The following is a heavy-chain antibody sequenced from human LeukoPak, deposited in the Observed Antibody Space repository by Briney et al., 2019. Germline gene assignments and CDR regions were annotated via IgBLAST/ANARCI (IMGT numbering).Heavy chain of an antibody. CDR2: IKQDGSEK. Sequence: GGSLRLSCAASGFTFISYWMGWVRQAPGKGLEWVAKIKQDGSEKYYVDSVKGRFTISRDNAKNSLDLQMNSLRAEDTALYFCARVRWAGGTWAFDNWGQGTLVTVSS. CDR1: GFTFISYW. V-gene: IGHV3-7*01. J-gene: IGHJ4*02. D-gene: IGHD1-26*01. CDR3: ARVRWAGGTWAFDN.